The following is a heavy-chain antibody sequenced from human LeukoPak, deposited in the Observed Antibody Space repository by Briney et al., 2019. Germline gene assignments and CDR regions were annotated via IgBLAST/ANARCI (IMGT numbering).Heavy chain of an antibody. J-gene: IGHJ6*03. Sequence: PSETLSLTCTVSGCSISSGYYWGWIRQPPGKGLEWIGSIYHSGSTYYNPSLKSRVTISVDTSKNQFSLKLSSVTAADTAVYYCARARLRLGELRSFYYYMDVWGKGTTVTISS. D-gene: IGHD3-16*01. V-gene: IGHV4-38-2*02. CDR1: GCSISSGYY. CDR3: ARARLRLGELRSFYYYMDV. CDR2: IYHSGST.